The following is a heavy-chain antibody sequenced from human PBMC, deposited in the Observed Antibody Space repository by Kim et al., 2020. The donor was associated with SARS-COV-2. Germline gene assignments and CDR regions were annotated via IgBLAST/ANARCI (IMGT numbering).Heavy chain of an antibody. V-gene: IGHV3-48*03. CDR1: GFTFSSYE. J-gene: IGHJ4*02. D-gene: IGHD6-13*01. CDR2: ISSSGSTI. Sequence: GGSLRLSCAASGFTFSSYEMNWVRQAPGKGLEWVSYISSSGSTIYYADSVKGRFTISRDNAKNSLYLQMNSLRAEDTAVYYCAREYSSSWKTHFDYWGQGTLVTVSS. CDR3: AREYSSSWKTHFDY.